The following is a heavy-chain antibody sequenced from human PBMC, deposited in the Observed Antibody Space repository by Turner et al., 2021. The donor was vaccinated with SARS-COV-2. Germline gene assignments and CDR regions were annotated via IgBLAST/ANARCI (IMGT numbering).Heavy chain of an antibody. CDR2: IIPIFGTA. V-gene: IGHV1-69*01. CDR1: GNTFSTYA. J-gene: IGHJ4*02. CDR3: ARDFWSGYHTVGFDY. Sequence: QVQLVQSGAEVKKPGSSVKVSCKASGNTFSTYAISWVRQAPGQGLEWMGGIIPIFGTANYAQNCQGRVTITADESSSTAYMELSSLRSEDTAVYYCARDFWSGYHTVGFDYWGQGSMITVSS. D-gene: IGHD3-3*01.